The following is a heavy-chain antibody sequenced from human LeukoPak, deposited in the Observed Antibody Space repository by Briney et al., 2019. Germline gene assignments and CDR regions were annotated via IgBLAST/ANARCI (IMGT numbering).Heavy chain of an antibody. CDR1: GFTFSSYA. V-gene: IGHV3-30*04. Sequence: GRSLRLSCAASGFTFSSYAMHWVRQAPGKGLEWVAVISYDGSNKYYADSVKGRFTISRDNAKNSLYLQMNSLRAEDTAVYYCARGGEGTVTYYYYMDVWGKGTTVTVSS. CDR3: ARGGEGTVTYYYYMDV. D-gene: IGHD4-11*01. J-gene: IGHJ6*03. CDR2: ISYDGSNK.